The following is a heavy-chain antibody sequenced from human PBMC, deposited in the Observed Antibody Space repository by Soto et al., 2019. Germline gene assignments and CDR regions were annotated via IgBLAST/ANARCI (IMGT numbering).Heavy chain of an antibody. J-gene: IGHJ3*02. CDR1: GFTFTSSA. D-gene: IGHD1-26*01. Sequence: SVKVSCKASGFTFTSSAVQWVRQARGQRLEWIGWIVVGSGNTNYAQKFQERVTITRDMSTSTAYMELSSLRSEDTAVYYCAAESGGYPWTAFDIWALGTMVTVS. V-gene: IGHV1-58*01. CDR2: IVVGSGNT. CDR3: AAESGGYPWTAFDI.